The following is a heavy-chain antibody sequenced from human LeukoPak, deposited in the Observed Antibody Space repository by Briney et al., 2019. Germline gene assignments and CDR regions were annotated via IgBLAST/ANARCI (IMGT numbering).Heavy chain of an antibody. V-gene: IGHV1-69*10. J-gene: IGHJ1*01. CDR2: FISVLGTT. Sequence: ASVKVSCKASGGTFSTYGFSWLRQAPGQGLEWMGGFISVLGTTNYAQKFQGRVTITADKSTSTAYMELSSLRSEDTAVYYCARGGAEYFQHWGQGTLVTVSS. CDR1: GGTFSTYG. CDR3: ARGGAEYFQH.